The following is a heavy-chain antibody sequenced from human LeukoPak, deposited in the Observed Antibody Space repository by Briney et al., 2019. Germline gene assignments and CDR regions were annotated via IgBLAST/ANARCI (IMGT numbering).Heavy chain of an antibody. Sequence: SETLSLTCTVSGYSISSGSYWGWIRQPPEKGLEWIGSIYHSGSTNYNPSLKSRVTMSVDTSKNQFSLKLSSVTAADTAVYYCARVDGTNFDYWGQGTLVTVSS. D-gene: IGHD1-26*01. V-gene: IGHV4-38-2*02. CDR2: IYHSGST. J-gene: IGHJ4*02. CDR3: ARVDGTNFDY. CDR1: GYSISSGSY.